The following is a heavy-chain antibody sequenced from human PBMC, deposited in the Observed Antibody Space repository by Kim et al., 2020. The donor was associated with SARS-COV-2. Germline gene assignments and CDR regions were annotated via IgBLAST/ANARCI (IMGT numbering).Heavy chain of an antibody. J-gene: IGHJ4*02. V-gene: IGHV2-70*11. CDR1: GFSLSTSGMC. CDR3: ARIRSNPQVGKLERRLYCFDY. CDR2: IDWDDDK. Sequence: SGPTLVNPTQTLTLTCTFSGFSLSTSGMCVSWIRQPPGKALEWLARIDWDDDKYYSTSLKTRLTISKDTSKNQVVLTMTNMDPVDTATYYCARIRSNPQVGKLERRLYCFDYWGQGTLVTVSS. D-gene: IGHD1-1*01.